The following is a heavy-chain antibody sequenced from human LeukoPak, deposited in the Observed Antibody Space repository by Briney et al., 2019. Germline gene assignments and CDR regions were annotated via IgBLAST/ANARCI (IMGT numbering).Heavy chain of an antibody. V-gene: IGHV3-21*01. J-gene: IGHJ4*02. CDR1: GLTFSSYS. D-gene: IGHD3-22*01. Sequence: GGSLRLSCAASGLTFSSYSMNWVRQAPGKGLEWVSSISSSSYIYYADSVKGRFTISRDNAKNSLYLQMNSLRAEDTAVYYCARDRTNYYDSSGYWDYWGQGTLVTVSS. CDR2: ISSSSYI. CDR3: ARDRTNYYDSSGYWDY.